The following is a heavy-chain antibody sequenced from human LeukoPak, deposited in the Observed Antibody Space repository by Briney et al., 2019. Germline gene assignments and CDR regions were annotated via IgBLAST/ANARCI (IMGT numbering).Heavy chain of an antibody. CDR3: ARDRSYSGLDY. CDR1: GFTFSSYG. D-gene: IGHD1-26*01. V-gene: IGHV3-30*03. Sequence: GRSLRLSCAASGFTFSSYGMHWVRQAPGKGLEWVAVISYDGSNKYCADSVKGRFTISRDDSKNTLFLQMNSLRIDDTAIYFCARDRSYSGLDYWGQGTLVTVSS. CDR2: ISYDGSNK. J-gene: IGHJ4*02.